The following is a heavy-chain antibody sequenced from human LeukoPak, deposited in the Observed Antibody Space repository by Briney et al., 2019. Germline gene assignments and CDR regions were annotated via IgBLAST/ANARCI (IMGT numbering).Heavy chain of an antibody. V-gene: IGHV4-31*03. CDR1: GGSISSGGYY. D-gene: IGHD1-26*01. CDR3: ARAKRSGSGGWFDP. CDR2: IYYSGST. Sequence: PSETLSLTCTVSGGSISSGGYYWSWIRQHPGKGLEWIGYIYYSGSTYYNPSLKSRVTISVDRSKNQFSLKLSSVTAADTAVYYCARAKRSGSGGWFDPWGQGTLVTVSS. J-gene: IGHJ5*02.